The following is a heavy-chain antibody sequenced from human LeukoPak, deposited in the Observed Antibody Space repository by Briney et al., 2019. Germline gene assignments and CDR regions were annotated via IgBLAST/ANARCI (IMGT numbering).Heavy chain of an antibody. D-gene: IGHD1-26*01. J-gene: IGHJ6*03. Sequence: GGSLRLSCAASGFTFSSYSMNWVRQAPGKGLEWVSYISSCSSTIYYADSVKGRFTTSRDNAKNSLYLQMNSLRAEDTAVYYCARSLRGSYYSYYYYYYMDVWGKGTTVTVSS. CDR2: ISSCSSTI. V-gene: IGHV3-48*01. CDR3: ARSLRGSYYSYYYYYYMDV. CDR1: GFTFSSYS.